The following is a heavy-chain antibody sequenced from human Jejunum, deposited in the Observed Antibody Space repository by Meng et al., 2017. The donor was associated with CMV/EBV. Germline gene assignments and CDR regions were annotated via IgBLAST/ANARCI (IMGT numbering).Heavy chain of an antibody. Sequence: TFSSYSMNWVRQAPGKGLEWVSSISGSSSPIYYADSVKGRFTISRDNAKNSLYLQMNSLRAEDTAVYYCARDAVFGVVTYYYGMDVWGQGTTVTVSS. V-gene: IGHV3-21*01. CDR3: ARDAVFGVVTYYYGMDV. CDR2: ISGSSSPI. CDR1: TFSSYS. D-gene: IGHD3-3*01. J-gene: IGHJ6*02.